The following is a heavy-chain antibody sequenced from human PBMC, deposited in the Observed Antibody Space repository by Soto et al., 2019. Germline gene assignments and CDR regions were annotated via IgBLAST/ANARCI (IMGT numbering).Heavy chain of an antibody. CDR1: GFTFSNYW. Sequence: SGGSLRLSCAASGFTFSNYWMHWVRQAPGKGLVWVSRINSDGSSTNYADSVKGRFTISRDNAKNTLYLQMNSLRAEDTAVYYCARVFVAAAGIVGYWGPGTLATVSS. J-gene: IGHJ4*02. V-gene: IGHV3-74*01. CDR3: ARVFVAAAGIVGY. CDR2: INSDGSST. D-gene: IGHD6-13*01.